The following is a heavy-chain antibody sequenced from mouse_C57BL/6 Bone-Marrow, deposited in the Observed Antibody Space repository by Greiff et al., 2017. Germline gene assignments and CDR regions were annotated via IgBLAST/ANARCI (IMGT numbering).Heavy chain of an antibody. D-gene: IGHD1-1*01. Sequence: QVQLKQSGAELARPGASVKLSCKASGYTFTSYGISWVKQRTGQGLEWIGEIYPRSGNTYYNEKFKGKATLTADKSSSTAYMELRSLTSEDSAVYFCARSYYGSKGDLAYWGQGTLVTVSA. J-gene: IGHJ3*01. CDR3: ARSYYGSKGDLAY. CDR1: GYTFTSYG. CDR2: IYPRSGNT. V-gene: IGHV1-81*01.